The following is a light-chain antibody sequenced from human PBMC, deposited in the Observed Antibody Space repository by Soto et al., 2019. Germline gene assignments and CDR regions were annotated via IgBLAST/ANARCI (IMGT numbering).Light chain of an antibody. Sequence: QSALTQPASVSGSPGQSITISCTETSSDVGGYNYVSWYQQHPGKVPKLMIYDVSNRPSGVSNRFSASKSGNTASLTISGLQAEDEADYYCSSYTSSSSLVFGGGTKLTVL. CDR1: SSDVGGYNY. CDR2: DVS. V-gene: IGLV2-14*01. CDR3: SSYTSSSSLV. J-gene: IGLJ2*01.